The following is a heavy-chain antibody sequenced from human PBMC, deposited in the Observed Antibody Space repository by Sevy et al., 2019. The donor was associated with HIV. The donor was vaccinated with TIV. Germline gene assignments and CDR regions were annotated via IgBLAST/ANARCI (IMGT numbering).Heavy chain of an antibody. J-gene: IGHJ4*02. V-gene: IGHV3-15*01. CDR2: MRSKSDGGAI. CDR1: GFNFNNAW. D-gene: IGHD3-22*01. CDR3: DTGAPSPTRNYYDRSGYDY. Sequence: GGSLRLSCVASGFNFNNAWMSWVRQAPGKGLEWVGRMRSKSDGGAIDYAAPVRGRFTIRRDDSKNMMYLQLNSLKSEDTAMYYYDTGAPSPTRNYYDRSGYDYWGQGTLVTVSS.